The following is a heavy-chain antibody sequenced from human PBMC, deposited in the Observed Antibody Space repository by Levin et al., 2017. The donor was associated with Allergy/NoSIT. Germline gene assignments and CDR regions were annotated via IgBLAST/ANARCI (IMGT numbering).Heavy chain of an antibody. Sequence: GESLKISCAASGFTFSSYDMSWVRQAPGKGLEWVSAISGSGDSTYYADSVKGRFTISRDNSKNTLYLQMNTMRAEDTAVYYCAKEPRPRGGYFDYWGQGALVTVSS. CDR3: AKEPRPRGGYFDY. CDR2: ISGSGDST. D-gene: IGHD3-10*01. J-gene: IGHJ4*02. CDR1: GFTFSSYD. V-gene: IGHV3-23*01.